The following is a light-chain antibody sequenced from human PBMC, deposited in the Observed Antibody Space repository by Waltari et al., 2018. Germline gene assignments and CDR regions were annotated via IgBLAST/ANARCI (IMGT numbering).Light chain of an antibody. CDR1: ESVSSGY. CDR3: QQYGYSPLT. J-gene: IGKJ4*01. CDR2: GAS. Sequence: EIVLTQSPGTLSLSPGERATLSCRASESVSSGYVAWYQQKPGQAPRLLIYGASSRATGIPDRFSGGGSGTDFTLTITRLEPEDFAMYYCQQYGYSPLTFGGGTKVEIK. V-gene: IGKV3-20*01.